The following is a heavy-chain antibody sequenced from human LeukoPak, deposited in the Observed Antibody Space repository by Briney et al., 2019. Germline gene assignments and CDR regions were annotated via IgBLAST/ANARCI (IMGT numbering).Heavy chain of an antibody. CDR3: ARAGGLRPHPTFDF. J-gene: IGHJ4*02. CDR1: GYTFTSYG. V-gene: IGHV1-18*01. CDR2: ISAYNGNT. D-gene: IGHD3-10*01. Sequence: ASVNVTCKASGYTFTSYGMSWVRQAPGQGLEWMGWISAYNGNTDYAQKLQGRVTMTTDTSTSTAYMELRNLRSDDTAVFYCARAGGLRPHPTFDFWGQGALVTVSS.